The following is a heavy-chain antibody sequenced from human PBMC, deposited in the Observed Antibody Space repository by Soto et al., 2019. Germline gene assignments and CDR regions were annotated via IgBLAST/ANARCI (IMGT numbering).Heavy chain of an antibody. V-gene: IGHV4-39*02. CDR1: GGSISSSSYF. Sequence: SETLSLTCTVSGGSISSSSYFWGWIRQPPGKGLEWIGSIYYSGSTYYNPSLKSRVTVSVDTSKNQFSLKLSSVTAADTAVYYCARDDLYGGWFDPWGQGTLVTASS. CDR2: IYYSGST. D-gene: IGHD4-17*01. CDR3: ARDDLYGGWFDP. J-gene: IGHJ5*02.